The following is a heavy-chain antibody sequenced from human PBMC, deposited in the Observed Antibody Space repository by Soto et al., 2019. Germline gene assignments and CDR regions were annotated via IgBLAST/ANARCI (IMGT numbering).Heavy chain of an antibody. CDR1: GGSISSYY. V-gene: IGHV4-59*01. Sequence: TSETLSLTCTVSGGSISSYYWSWIRQPPGKGLEWIGYIYYSGSTNYNPSLKSRVTISVDTSKNQFSLKLSSVTAADTAVYYCARSGWYGYYFDYWGQGTLVTVSS. CDR2: IYYSGST. D-gene: IGHD6-19*01. J-gene: IGHJ4*02. CDR3: ARSGWYGYYFDY.